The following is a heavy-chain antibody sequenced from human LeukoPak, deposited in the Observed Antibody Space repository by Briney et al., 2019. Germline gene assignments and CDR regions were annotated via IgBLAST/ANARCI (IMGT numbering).Heavy chain of an antibody. CDR3: AALSGVGVKIGFEY. CDR2: IYYGGNT. V-gene: IGHV3-66*01. D-gene: IGHD1-26*01. Sequence: PGGSLRLSCAASGFTVSSNHMNWVRQAPGKGLEWVSIIYYGGNTYYADSVKGRFTISRDNSKNTLDREIINLRAEDTAVYYCAALSGVGVKIGFEYWGQGSLVIVSS. CDR1: GFTVSSNH. J-gene: IGHJ4*02.